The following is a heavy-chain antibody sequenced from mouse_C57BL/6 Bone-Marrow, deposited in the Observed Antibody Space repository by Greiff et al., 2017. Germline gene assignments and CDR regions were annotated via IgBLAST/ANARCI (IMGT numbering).Heavy chain of an antibody. CDR1: GFTFSSYA. Sequence: EVQLVESGAGLVKPGASLKLSCAASGFTFSSYAMSWVRQTPEKRLEWVAYISSGGDYNYYADTVKGRFTISRDNARNTLYLQMSRLTSEDTAMYYCTSDWSDWGFAYGGRGTVVTVSA. CDR2: ISSGGDYN. V-gene: IGHV5-9-1*02. CDR3: TSDWSDWGFAY. J-gene: IGHJ3*01. D-gene: IGHD2-13*01.